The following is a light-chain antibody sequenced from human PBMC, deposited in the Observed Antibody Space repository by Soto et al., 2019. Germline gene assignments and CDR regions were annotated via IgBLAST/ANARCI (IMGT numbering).Light chain of an antibody. CDR1: NIESKS. CDR2: SDV. CDR3: QVWDTSTVV. Sequence: SYELTQPLSVSVALGQTARITCGGNNIESKSVHWYRQTPGQAPVLVIYSDVNRPSGIPERFSGSNSGKTATLTISSAHAGDEADFYCQVWDTSTVVFGGGTKVTVL. J-gene: IGLJ2*01. V-gene: IGLV3-9*01.